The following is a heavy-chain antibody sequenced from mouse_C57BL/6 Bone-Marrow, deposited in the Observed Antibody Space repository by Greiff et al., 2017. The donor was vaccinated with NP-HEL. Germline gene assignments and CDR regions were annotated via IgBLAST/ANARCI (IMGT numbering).Heavy chain of an antibody. V-gene: IGHV1-74*01. CDR1: GYTFTSYW. Sequence: QVQLQQPGADLVKPGASVKVSCTASGYTFTSYWMHWVKQRPGQGLEWIGRIHPSDSDTNYNQKFKGKATLTVDKSTSTAYMQLSSLTSEDSAVYYYERQLRLRNYAMDDWGQGTSVTVSS. CDR2: IHPSDSDT. D-gene: IGHD3-2*02. CDR3: ERQLRLRNYAMDD. J-gene: IGHJ4*01.